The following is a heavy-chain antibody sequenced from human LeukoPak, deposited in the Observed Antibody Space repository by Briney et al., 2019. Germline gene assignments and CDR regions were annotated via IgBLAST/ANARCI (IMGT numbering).Heavy chain of an antibody. D-gene: IGHD3-10*01. CDR3: ARKDYYGSGSYSGDAFDI. J-gene: IGHJ3*02. CDR1: GYTFTSYG. CDR2: ISAYNGNT. Sequence: ASVKVSCKASGYTFTSYGISWVRQAPGQGLEWMGWISAYNGNTNYAQKLQGRVTMTTDTSTSTAYMELRSLRSDDTAVYYCARKDYYGSGSYSGDAFDIWGQGTMVTVSS. V-gene: IGHV1-18*01.